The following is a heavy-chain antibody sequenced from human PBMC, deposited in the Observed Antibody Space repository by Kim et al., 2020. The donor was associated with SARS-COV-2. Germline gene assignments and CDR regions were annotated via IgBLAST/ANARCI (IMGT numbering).Heavy chain of an antibody. Sequence: DSVKGRFTISRDNSKNPLYLQRNSLRAEDTAVYYWAKDLADDYGDYGPDYWGHGTLVTVSS. CDR3: AKDLADDYGDYGPDY. D-gene: IGHD4-17*01. V-gene: IGHV3-30*02. J-gene: IGHJ4*01.